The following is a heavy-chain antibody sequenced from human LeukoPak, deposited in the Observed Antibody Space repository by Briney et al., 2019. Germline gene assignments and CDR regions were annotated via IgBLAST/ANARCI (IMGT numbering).Heavy chain of an antibody. Sequence: SETLSLTCTVSGGSISSGGYSWSWIRQHPGKGLEWIGYIYYSGSTYYNPSLKSRVTISVDTSKNQFSLKLSSVTAADTAVYYCARGLVQLERHMDYWGQGTLVTVSS. D-gene: IGHD1-1*01. V-gene: IGHV4-31*03. CDR2: IYYSGST. CDR3: ARGLVQLERHMDY. CDR1: GGSISSGGYS. J-gene: IGHJ4*02.